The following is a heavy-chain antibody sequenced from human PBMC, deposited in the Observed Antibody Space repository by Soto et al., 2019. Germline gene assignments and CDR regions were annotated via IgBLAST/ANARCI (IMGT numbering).Heavy chain of an antibody. CDR1: GYTFTSYA. J-gene: IGHJ4*02. V-gene: IGHV1-3*01. CDR2: INAGNGNT. D-gene: IGHD2-2*01. CDR3: TREATVLIPAAQPSHFDS. Sequence: ASVKVSCKASGYTFTSYAMHWVRQAPGQRLEWMGWINAGNGNTKYSQKFQGRVTITRDTSASTAYMELKILRSADTALYFCTREATVLIPAAQPSHFDSWGQGTLVTVSS.